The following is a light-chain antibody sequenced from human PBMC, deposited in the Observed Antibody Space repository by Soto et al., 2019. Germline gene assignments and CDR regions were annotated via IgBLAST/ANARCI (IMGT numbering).Light chain of an antibody. J-gene: IGLJ2*01. CDR1: SSDVGGYNY. V-gene: IGLV2-14*01. CDR2: EVS. Sequence: SALTQPASVSGSPGQSITISCTGTSSDVGGYNYVSWYQQHPGKAPKLMIYEVSNRPSGVSNRFSDSKSGNTASLTISGLQAEDEADYYCSSYTSSSTLVVFGGGTKLTVL. CDR3: SSYTSSSTLVV.